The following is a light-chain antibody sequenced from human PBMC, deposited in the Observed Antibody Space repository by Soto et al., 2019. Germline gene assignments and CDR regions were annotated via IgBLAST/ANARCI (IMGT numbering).Light chain of an antibody. CDR2: GSS. CDR1: QGVSDW. V-gene: IGKV1-12*01. Sequence: DIQMTQSPSSVSASVGDSVTITCRASQGVSDWVAWYQQKPGEAPKXLIYGSSSLLSGVPSRFSGSGSGTDLTITISSLQPEDFETYYCQQANSYPWTFGQGTKVDIK. CDR3: QQANSYPWT. J-gene: IGKJ1*01.